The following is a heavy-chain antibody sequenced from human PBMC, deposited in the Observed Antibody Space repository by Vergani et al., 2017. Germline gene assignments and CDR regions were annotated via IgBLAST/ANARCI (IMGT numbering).Heavy chain of an antibody. CDR2: IWYDGRNK. Sequence: VQLVESGGGLVPPGRSLRLSCAASGFSFGDYAMTWVRQAPGKGLEWVAVIWYDGRNKQYADSVKGRFTVSRANSQSTLYLQMNSLRAEDTAMYYCARDLRLMYNRFDPWGQGTLVTVSS. CDR3: ARDLRLMYNRFDP. CDR1: GFSFGDYA. J-gene: IGHJ5*02. V-gene: IGHV3-33*01. D-gene: IGHD3-3*01.